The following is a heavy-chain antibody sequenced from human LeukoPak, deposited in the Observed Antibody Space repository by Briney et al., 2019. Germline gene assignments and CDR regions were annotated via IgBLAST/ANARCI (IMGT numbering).Heavy chain of an antibody. D-gene: IGHD3-10*01. CDR1: GGTFSSYA. V-gene: IGHV1-69*06. CDR2: IIPIFGTA. CDR3: ARLNGGSGAFDI. Sequence: SVKVSCKASGGTFSSYAISWVRQAPGQGLEWMGGIIPIFGTANYAQKFQGRVTITADKSTSTAYKELSSLRSEDTAVYYCARLNGGSGAFDIWGQGTMVTVSS. J-gene: IGHJ3*02.